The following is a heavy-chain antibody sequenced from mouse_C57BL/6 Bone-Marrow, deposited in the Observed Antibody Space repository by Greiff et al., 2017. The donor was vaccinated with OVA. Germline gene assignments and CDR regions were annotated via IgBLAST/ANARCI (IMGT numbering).Heavy chain of an antibody. CDR1: GYTFTSYW. CDR3: ARREIYDGYRRYAMDY. CDR2: IDPSDSYT. V-gene: IGHV1-69*01. D-gene: IGHD2-3*01. J-gene: IGHJ4*01. Sequence: QVQLQQPGAELVMPGASVKLSCKASGYTFTSYWMHWVKQRPGQGLEWIGEIDPSDSYTNYNQKFKGKSTLTADKSSSTAYMQLSSLTSEDSAVYVCARREIYDGYRRYAMDYWGQGTSVTVSS.